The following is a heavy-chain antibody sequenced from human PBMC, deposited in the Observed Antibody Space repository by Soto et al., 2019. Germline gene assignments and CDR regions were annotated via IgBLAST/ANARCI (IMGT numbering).Heavy chain of an antibody. CDR2: IYYTGDT. D-gene: IGHD3-16*01. CDR3: ARDGGDY. V-gene: IGHV4-39*02. J-gene: IGHJ4*02. CDR1: GGPIRSSTYY. Sequence: SETLSLTCSVSGGPIRSSTYYWGWIRQPPGKGLQWIGTIYYTGDTHYTPSLQSRVTISLDTSKNQFSLKLSSVTAADTAVYYCARDGGDYWGQGTLVTVSS.